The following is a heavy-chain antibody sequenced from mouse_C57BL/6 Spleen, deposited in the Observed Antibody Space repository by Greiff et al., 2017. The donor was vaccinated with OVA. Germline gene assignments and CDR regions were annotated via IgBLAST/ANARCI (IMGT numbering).Heavy chain of an antibody. CDR3: ARSSSNYGDYYAMDY. D-gene: IGHD2-5*01. CDR1: GYTFTSYW. CDR2: IDPSDSYT. J-gene: IGHJ4*01. V-gene: IGHV1-50*01. Sequence: QVHVKQSGAELVKPGASVKLSCKASGYTFTSYWMQWVKQRPGQGLEWIGEIDPSDSYTNYNQKFKGKATLTVDTSSSTAYMQLSSLTSEDSAVYYCARSSSNYGDYYAMDYWGQGTSVTVSS.